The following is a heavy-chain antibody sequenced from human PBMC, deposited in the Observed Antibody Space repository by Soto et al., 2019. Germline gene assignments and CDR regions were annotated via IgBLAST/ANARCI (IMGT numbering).Heavy chain of an antibody. CDR3: ARDITLSDYIWDYLDY. CDR1: GYTFTSYA. J-gene: IGHJ4*02. Sequence: ASVKVSCKASGYTFTSYAMHWVRQAPGQRLEWMGWINAGNGNTKSSQKFQGRVTITRDTSASTAYMELSSLRSEDTAVYSCARDITLSDYIWDYLDYCGQGTXVTVSS. V-gene: IGHV1-3*01. CDR2: INAGNGNT. D-gene: IGHD3-16*01.